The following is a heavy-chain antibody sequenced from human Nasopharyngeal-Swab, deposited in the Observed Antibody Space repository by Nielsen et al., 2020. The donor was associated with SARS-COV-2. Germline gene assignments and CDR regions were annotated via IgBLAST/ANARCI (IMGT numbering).Heavy chain of an antibody. D-gene: IGHD3-22*01. Sequence: RQAPGNGLEWVSYIGSSGGATYYADSVKGRFTISRDNAKKSLYLQMNSLRAEDTAVYYCARVLTGTFYYDSSGYPDYWGQGTLVTVSS. V-gene: IGHV3-11*01. J-gene: IGHJ4*02. CDR2: IGSSGGAT. CDR3: ARVLTGTFYYDSSGYPDY.